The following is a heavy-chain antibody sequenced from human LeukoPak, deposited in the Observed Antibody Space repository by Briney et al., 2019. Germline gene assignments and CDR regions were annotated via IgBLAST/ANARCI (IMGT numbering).Heavy chain of an antibody. CDR3: AKHLEHSYDY. CDR1: GFTFSSYA. J-gene: IGHJ4*02. CDR2: ISGGGGST. Sequence: GGSLRLSCAASGFTFSSYAMSWVRQAPGQGLEWVSAISGGGGSTYYADSMKGRFTISRDNSKNTLHLQMYSLRAEDTAVYYCAKHLEHSYDYWGQGTLVTVSP. D-gene: IGHD1/OR15-1a*01. V-gene: IGHV3-23*01.